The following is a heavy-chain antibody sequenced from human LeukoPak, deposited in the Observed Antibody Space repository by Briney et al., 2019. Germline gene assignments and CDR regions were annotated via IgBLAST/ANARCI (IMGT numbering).Heavy chain of an antibody. D-gene: IGHD5-18*01. CDR3: ARDTGERGYSYGLSDY. Sequence: PGGSLRLSCAASGFTFSSYEMNWVRQAPGKGLEWVSYISSSGSTIYYADSVKSRFTISRDNAKNSLYLQMNSLRAEDTAVYYCARDTGERGYSYGLSDYWGQGTLVTVSS. CDR1: GFTFSSYE. CDR2: ISSSGSTI. J-gene: IGHJ4*02. V-gene: IGHV3-48*03.